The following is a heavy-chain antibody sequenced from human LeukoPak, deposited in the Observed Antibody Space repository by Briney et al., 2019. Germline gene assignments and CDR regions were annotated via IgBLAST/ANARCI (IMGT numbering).Heavy chain of an antibody. Sequence: GGSLRLSCVASGFIFSNYWMSWVRQVPGKGLEWVANMKQDGREKYLVDSVKGRFTISRDNSKNTLYLQMGSLRAEDMAVYYCARDGTHGAFDIWGQGTMVTVSS. D-gene: IGHD1-1*01. CDR3: ARDGTHGAFDI. CDR1: GFIFSNYW. J-gene: IGHJ3*02. V-gene: IGHV3-7*01. CDR2: MKQDGREK.